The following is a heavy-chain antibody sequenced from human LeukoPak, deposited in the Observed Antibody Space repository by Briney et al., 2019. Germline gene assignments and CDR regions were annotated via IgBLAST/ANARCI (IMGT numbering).Heavy chain of an antibody. CDR1: GGSISSGTYY. D-gene: IGHD2-2*01. J-gene: IGHJ4*02. Sequence: SETLSLTCTVSGGSISSGTYYWSWIRQHPGKGLEWIGYIYYSGSTYYNPSLKSRVIISVDTSKNQFSLKLSSVTAADTAVYYCARSLGCSSTSCYSFFDYWGQGTLVTVSS. CDR3: ARSLGCSSTSCYSFFDY. CDR2: IYYSGST. V-gene: IGHV4-31*03.